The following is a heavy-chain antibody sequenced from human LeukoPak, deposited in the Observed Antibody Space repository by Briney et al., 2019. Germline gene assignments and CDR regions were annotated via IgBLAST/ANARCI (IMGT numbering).Heavy chain of an antibody. Sequence: PGGSLRLSCAASGFTFSSYCMHWVRQAPGKGLEWVAVIWYDGSNKYYADSVKRRFTISRDNSKHTLYLQMTSLRAEDTAVYYCAKELGYSSSWFFDYWGQGTLVTVSS. D-gene: IGHD6-13*01. CDR3: AKELGYSSSWFFDY. CDR2: IWYDGSNK. CDR1: GFTFSSYC. J-gene: IGHJ4*02. V-gene: IGHV3-33*06.